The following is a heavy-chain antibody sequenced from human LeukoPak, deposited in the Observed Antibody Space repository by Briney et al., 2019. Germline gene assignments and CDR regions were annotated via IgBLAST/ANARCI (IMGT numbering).Heavy chain of an antibody. D-gene: IGHD3-10*01. CDR2: IYPGDSDT. Sequence: GESLKISCKGSGYSFTNYWIGWVRQMPGKGLEWMGIIYPGDSDTRYSPSFQGQVTISADKSISTAYLQWSSLKASDTAMYYCARQYKYYGSGSSKSFDYWGQGTLVTVSS. CDR1: GYSFTNYW. V-gene: IGHV5-51*01. J-gene: IGHJ4*02. CDR3: ARQYKYYGSGSSKSFDY.